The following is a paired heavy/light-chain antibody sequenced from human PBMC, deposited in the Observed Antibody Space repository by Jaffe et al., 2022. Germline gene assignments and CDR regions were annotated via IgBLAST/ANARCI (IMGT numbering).Heavy chain of an antibody. V-gene: IGHV3-48*01. J-gene: IGHJ5*02. Sequence: EVQLVESGGGLVQPGGSLRLSCAASGFTFSIYNMNWVRQAPGKGLEWVSSITGSGGANRPLYYADSVKGRFTISRDNAKNSLVLQMNSLRAEDTAVYYCARGICSGESCSAGRWFDTWGQGTLVTVSS. CDR1: GFTFSIYN. D-gene: IGHD2-15*01. CDR2: ITGSGGANRPL. CDR3: ARGICSGESCSAGRWFDT.
Light chain of an antibody. Sequence: EIVLTQSPGTLSLSPGERATLSCRASQSVSSNYLAWYQQKPGQAPRVLIYGASNRATGIADRFSGSGSGTDFTLTISRLEPEDFAVYYCQHYAGSPPWTFGQGTKVEIK. CDR1: QSVSSNY. V-gene: IGKV3-20*01. CDR3: QHYAGSPPWT. J-gene: IGKJ1*01. CDR2: GAS.